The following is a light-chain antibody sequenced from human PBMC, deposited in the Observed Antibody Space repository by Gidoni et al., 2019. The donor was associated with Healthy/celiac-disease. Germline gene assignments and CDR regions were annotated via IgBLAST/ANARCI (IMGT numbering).Light chain of an antibody. Sequence: EIVLTQSPATLSLSPGERATLSCRASQSVSSYLAWYQQKPGQAPRLRIYDASNRATGLPARFSGSGSVTDFTLTISSLEPEDFAVYYCQQRSNWTFGQGTKVEIK. CDR3: QQRSNWT. V-gene: IGKV3-11*01. CDR2: DAS. CDR1: QSVSSY. J-gene: IGKJ1*01.